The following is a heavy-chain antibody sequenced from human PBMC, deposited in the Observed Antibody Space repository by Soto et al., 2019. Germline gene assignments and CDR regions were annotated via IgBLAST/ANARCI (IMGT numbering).Heavy chain of an antibody. V-gene: IGHV4-30-2*01. CDR2: IYHSGST. D-gene: IGHD4-17*01. CDR3: ARKVYGDYVYFDY. J-gene: IGHJ4*02. Sequence: QLQLQESGSGLVKPSQTLSLTCAVSGGSISSGGYSWSWIRQPPGKGLEWIGYIYHSGSTYYNPSLKSRVSISVDRSKNQFSLKLSSVTAADTAVYYCARKVYGDYVYFDYWGQGTLVTVSS. CDR1: GGSISSGGYS.